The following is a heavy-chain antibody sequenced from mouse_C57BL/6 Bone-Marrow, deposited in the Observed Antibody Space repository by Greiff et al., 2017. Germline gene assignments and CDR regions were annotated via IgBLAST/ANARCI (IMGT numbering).Heavy chain of an antibody. Sequence: EVKVVESGGGLVKPGGSLKLSCAASGFTFSSYAMSWVRQTPEKRLEWVATISDGGSYTYYPDNVKGRFTLARDNAKDNLYLQVCHLKSEDTAMYYCARPSDYDVAWFAYWGQGNLVTVSA. CDR1: GFTFSSYA. CDR2: ISDGGSYT. V-gene: IGHV5-4*03. CDR3: ARPSDYDVAWFAY. J-gene: IGHJ3*01. D-gene: IGHD2-4*01.